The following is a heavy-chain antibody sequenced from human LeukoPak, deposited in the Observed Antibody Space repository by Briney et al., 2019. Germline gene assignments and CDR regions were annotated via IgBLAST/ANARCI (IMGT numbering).Heavy chain of an antibody. Sequence: ASVKVSCKASGYTFTSYGISWVRQAPGQGLEWMGWISAYNGNTNYAQKLQSRVTMTTDTSTSTAYMELRSLRSDDTAVYYCARSWNYYYDSSGYPDYWGQGTLVTVSS. CDR1: GYTFTSYG. CDR3: ARSWNYYYDSSGYPDY. V-gene: IGHV1-18*01. J-gene: IGHJ4*02. CDR2: ISAYNGNT. D-gene: IGHD3-22*01.